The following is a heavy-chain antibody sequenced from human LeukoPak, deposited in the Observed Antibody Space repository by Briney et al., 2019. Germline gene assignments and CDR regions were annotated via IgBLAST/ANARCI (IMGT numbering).Heavy chain of an antibody. V-gene: IGHV4-61*02. J-gene: IGHJ4*02. CDR2: IYTSGST. D-gene: IGHD3-22*01. CDR1: GGSISSGSYY. Sequence: PSETLSLTCTVSGGSISSGSYYWSWIRQPAGKGLEWIGRIYTSGSTNYNPSLKSRGTISVDTSKNQFSLKLSSVTAADTAVYYCAGDSSGYQANFDYWGQGTLVTVSS. CDR3: AGDSSGYQANFDY.